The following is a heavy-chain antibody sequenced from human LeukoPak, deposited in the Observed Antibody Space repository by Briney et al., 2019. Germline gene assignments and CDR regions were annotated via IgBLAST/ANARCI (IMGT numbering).Heavy chain of an antibody. CDR1: GFPFSSYW. V-gene: IGHV3-7*01. D-gene: IGHD5-18*01. CDR2: IKQDGSEK. CDR3: AREARYSYGYDY. J-gene: IGHJ4*02. Sequence: GGSLRLSCAASGFPFSSYWMSWVRQAPGKGLEWVANIKQDGSEKYYVDSVKGRFTISRDNAKNSLYLQMNSLRAEDTAVYYCAREARYSYGYDYWGQGTLVTVSS.